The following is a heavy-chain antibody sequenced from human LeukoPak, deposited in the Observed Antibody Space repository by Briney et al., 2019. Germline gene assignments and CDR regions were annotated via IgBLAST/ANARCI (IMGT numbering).Heavy chain of an antibody. CDR2: IRYDGSNK. D-gene: IGHD3-10*01. CDR1: GFTFSSYS. Sequence: PGGSLRLSCAASGFTFSSYSMNWVRQAPGKGLEWVAFIRYDGSNKYYADSVKGRFTISRDNSKNTPYLQINSLRAEDTAVYYCAMREVSPISGSYLGNWGQGTLVTVSS. V-gene: IGHV3-30*02. CDR3: AMREVSPISGSYLGN. J-gene: IGHJ4*02.